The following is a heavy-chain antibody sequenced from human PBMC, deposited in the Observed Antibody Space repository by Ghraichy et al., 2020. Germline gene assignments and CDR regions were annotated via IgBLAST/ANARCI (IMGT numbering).Heavy chain of an antibody. Sequence: GGSLRLSCAASGFTFSSYSMNWVRQAPGKGLEWISYISSTSSTINYADSIKGRFTISRDNAKNSLYLQMNSLRDDDTAVYYCARDPGAPGDQIQTDFDYWGQGTLVTVSS. V-gene: IGHV3-48*02. J-gene: IGHJ4*02. D-gene: IGHD4-17*01. CDR3: ARDPGAPGDQIQTDFDY. CDR2: ISSTSSTI. CDR1: GFTFSSYS.